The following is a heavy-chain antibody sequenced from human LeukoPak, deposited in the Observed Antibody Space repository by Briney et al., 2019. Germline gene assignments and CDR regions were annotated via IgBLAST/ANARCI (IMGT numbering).Heavy chain of an antibody. CDR3: ARALPASYDYVWGSYRTKGPFGY. Sequence: SETLSLICAVYGGSFSGYYWSWIRQPPGKGLEWIGEINHSGSTNYNPSLKSRVTISVDTSKNQFSLKLSSVTAADTAVYYCARALPASYDYVWGSYRTKGPFGYWGQGTLVTVSS. J-gene: IGHJ4*02. CDR2: INHSGST. D-gene: IGHD3-16*02. CDR1: GGSFSGYY. V-gene: IGHV4-34*01.